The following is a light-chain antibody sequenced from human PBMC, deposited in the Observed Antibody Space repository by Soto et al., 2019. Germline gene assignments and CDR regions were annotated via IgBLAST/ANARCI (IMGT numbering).Light chain of an antibody. V-gene: IGLV2-23*01. J-gene: IGLJ1*01. CDR1: SSDVGSYNL. CDR2: EGS. Sequence: QSALTQPASVSGSPGQSITISCTGTSSDVGSYNLVSWYQQHPGKAPKLMIYEGSKRPSGVSNRFSGCKSGNTASLTISGLQAEDEADYYCCSYAGSSTPYVFGTGTKVTVL. CDR3: CSYAGSSTPYV.